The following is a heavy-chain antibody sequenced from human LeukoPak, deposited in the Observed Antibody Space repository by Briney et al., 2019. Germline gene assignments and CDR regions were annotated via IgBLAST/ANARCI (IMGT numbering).Heavy chain of an antibody. J-gene: IGHJ1*01. CDR1: GGPISSPNHF. D-gene: IGHD6-19*01. V-gene: IGHV4-39*01. CDR2: VYYGGST. CDR3: ARVVAGTKDFQH. Sequence: PSETLSLTCTVSGGPISSPNHFWGWVRQPPGKGLQWIGSVYYGGSTYSNPSLKSRVTMSADTSKNQFSLTLSSVTAADTAVYYCARVVAGTKDFQHWGQGTLVTVPS.